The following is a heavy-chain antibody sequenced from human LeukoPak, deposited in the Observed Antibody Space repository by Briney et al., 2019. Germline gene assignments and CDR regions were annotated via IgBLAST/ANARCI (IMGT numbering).Heavy chain of an antibody. CDR2: INQDGSAK. CDR1: GFTFSSYG. Sequence: GGSLRLSCAASGFTFSSYGMHWVRQAPGKGLEWVANINQDGSAKYYVDSVKGRFTISRDNAKNSLYLQMNSLRAEDTAVYYCAREGSSSWYIGIDYWGQGTLVTVSS. CDR3: AREGSSSWYIGIDY. V-gene: IGHV3-7*03. D-gene: IGHD6-13*01. J-gene: IGHJ4*02.